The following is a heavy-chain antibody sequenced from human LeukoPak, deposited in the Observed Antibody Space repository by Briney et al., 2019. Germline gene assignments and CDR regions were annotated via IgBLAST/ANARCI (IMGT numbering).Heavy chain of an antibody. V-gene: IGHV4-38-2*02. J-gene: IGHJ5*02. CDR1: GDSISSGHY. CDR3: ARGTDYYDSSGWLDP. D-gene: IGHD3-22*01. Sequence: SETLSLTCTVSGDSISSGHYWDWIPQPPGRGLEWIGSIHHSGSPWYNPSLRRRVTLSLDTSQTQIPLRVTSVTAADTAVYCCARGTDYYDSSGWLDPWGQGTLVTVSS. CDR2: IHHSGSP.